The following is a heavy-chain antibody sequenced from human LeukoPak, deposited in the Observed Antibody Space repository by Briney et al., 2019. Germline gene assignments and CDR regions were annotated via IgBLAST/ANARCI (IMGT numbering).Heavy chain of an antibody. V-gene: IGHV3-33*01. J-gene: IGHJ4*02. CDR1: GFIFSSYG. CDR3: ARDGSYYEIDY. CDR2: IWYGGSNK. Sequence: PGGSLRLSCAASGFIFSSYGMHWVRQAPGKGLEWVAVIWYGGSNKNYVDSVKGRFTISRDNSKNTLYLQMNSLRAEDTAVYYCARDGSYYEIDYWGQGTLVTVSS. D-gene: IGHD1-26*01.